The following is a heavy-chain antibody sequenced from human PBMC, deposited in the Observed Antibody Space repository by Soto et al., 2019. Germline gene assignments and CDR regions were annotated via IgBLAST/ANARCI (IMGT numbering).Heavy chain of an antibody. CDR1: GFTFSSYW. J-gene: IGHJ4*02. Sequence: EVQLVESGGGLVQPGGSLRLSCAASGFTFSSYWMSWVRQAPGKGLEWVANIKQDGSEKYYVDPVKGRFTISRDNAKNSLYLQMNSLRAEDTAVYYCARDILIYSSSPTLDYWGQGTLVTVSS. D-gene: IGHD6-6*01. V-gene: IGHV3-7*01. CDR3: ARDILIYSSSPTLDY. CDR2: IKQDGSEK.